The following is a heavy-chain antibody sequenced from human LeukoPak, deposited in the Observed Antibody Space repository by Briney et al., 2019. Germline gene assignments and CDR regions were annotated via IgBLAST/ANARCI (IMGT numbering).Heavy chain of an antibody. CDR1: GGTFSSYA. J-gene: IGHJ3*02. D-gene: IGHD2-15*01. CDR3: ARDCSGGSCYDLRDAFDI. CDR2: IIPILGIA. Sequence: SVKVSCKASGGTFSSYAISWVRQAPGQGLEWMGRIIPILGIANYAQKFQGRVTITADKSTSTAYMELSSLRSEDTAVYYCARDCSGGSCYDLRDAFDIWGQGTMVTVSS. V-gene: IGHV1-69*04.